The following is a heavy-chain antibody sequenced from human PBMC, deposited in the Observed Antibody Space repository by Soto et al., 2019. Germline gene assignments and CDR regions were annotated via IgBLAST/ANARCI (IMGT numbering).Heavy chain of an antibody. CDR3: ARVAYSYGWIYDY. CDR2: IKQDGSEK. D-gene: IGHD6-19*01. CDR1: GFTFSSYW. J-gene: IGHJ4*01. Sequence: GGSLRLSCAASGFTFSSYWMSWVRQAPGKGLEWVANIKQDGSEKYYVDSVKGRFTLSRDNAKNSLHLQMNSLRAEDTAIYFCARVAYSYGWIYDYRGQGTLVTVSS. V-gene: IGHV3-7*01.